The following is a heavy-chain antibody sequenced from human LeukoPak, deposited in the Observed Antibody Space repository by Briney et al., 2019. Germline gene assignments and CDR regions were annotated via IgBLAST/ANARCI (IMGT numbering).Heavy chain of an antibody. CDR1: GYTFTSYY. J-gene: IGHJ4*02. D-gene: IGHD3-22*01. Sequence: ASVKVSCKASGYTFTSYYMHWVRQAPGRGLEWMGIISPSGGSTSYAQKFQGRVTMTRDTSTSTVYMELSSLRSEDTAVYYCARDGEENDSRGYHDYWGQGTLVTVSS. CDR2: ISPSGGST. CDR3: ARDGEENDSRGYHDY. V-gene: IGHV1-46*01.